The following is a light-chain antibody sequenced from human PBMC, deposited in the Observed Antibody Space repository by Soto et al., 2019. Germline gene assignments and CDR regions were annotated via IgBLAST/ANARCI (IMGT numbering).Light chain of an antibody. J-gene: IGKJ1*01. CDR2: SAS. CDR1: QSINTK. Sequence: IPMAQSPSSLSASVGDTVTITCRASQSINTKLHWYQQKPGQAPKLLIYSASTLQSGLPSRFSGSGSGTEFTLTISSLQPDDFATYYCQHYNSYSEAFGQGTKVDIK. CDR3: QHYNSYSEA. V-gene: IGKV1-5*01.